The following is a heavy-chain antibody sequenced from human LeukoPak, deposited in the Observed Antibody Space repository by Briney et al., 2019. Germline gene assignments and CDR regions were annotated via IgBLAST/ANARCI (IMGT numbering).Heavy chain of an antibody. CDR3: ARAPTVAGPFDY. D-gene: IGHD6-19*01. Sequence: ASVKVSCKASGYTFTGYYMHWVRQAPGQGLEWMGGIIPIFGTANYAQKFQGRVTITADESTSTAYMELSSLRSEDTAVYYCARAPTVAGPFDYWGQGTLVTVSS. J-gene: IGHJ4*02. V-gene: IGHV1-69*13. CDR2: IIPIFGTA. CDR1: GYTFTGYY.